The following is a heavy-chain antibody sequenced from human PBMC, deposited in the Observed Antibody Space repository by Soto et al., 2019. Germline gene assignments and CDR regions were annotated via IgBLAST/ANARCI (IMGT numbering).Heavy chain of an antibody. J-gene: IGHJ4*02. CDR2: ISYDGSNK. CDR1: GFTFSSYG. CDR3: AGSPYDSSGYYYRLGY. Sequence: PLRLSCAASGFTFSSYGVHWVRQAPGKGLEWVAVISYDGSNKHYADSVKGRFTISRDNSKNTMYLQMNSLRAEDTAVYYCAGSPYDSSGYYYRLGYWGQRTLVTVSS. V-gene: IGHV3-30*03. D-gene: IGHD3-22*01.